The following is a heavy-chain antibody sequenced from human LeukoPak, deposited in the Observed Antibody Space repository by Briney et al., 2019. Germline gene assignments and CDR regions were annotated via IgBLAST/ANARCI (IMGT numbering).Heavy chain of an antibody. V-gene: IGHV3-30-3*01. CDR3: ATLSDY. Sequence: PGGSLRLSCAASGFTFSSYALHWVRQAPGKGLVWVAVISYDGSNKYYADSVKGRFTISRDNSKNTVYLQMDSLRAEDTAIYYCATLSDYWGQGILVTVSS. CDR1: GFTFSSYA. CDR2: ISYDGSNK. J-gene: IGHJ4*02.